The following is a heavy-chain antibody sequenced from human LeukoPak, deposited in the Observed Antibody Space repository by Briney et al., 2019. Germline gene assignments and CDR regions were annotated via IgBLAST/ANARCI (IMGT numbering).Heavy chain of an antibody. J-gene: IGHJ6*03. CDR2: IYYSGST. CDR3: ARHLRAHLHWEDYYYYYMDV. D-gene: IGHD1-26*01. CDR1: GGSISSYY. Sequence: RPSETLSLTCTVSGGSISSYYWSWIRQPPGKGLEWIGYIYYSGSTNYNPSLKSRVTISVDTSKNQFSLKLSSVTAADTAVYYCARHLRAHLHWEDYYYYYMDVWGKGTTVTVSS. V-gene: IGHV4-59*01.